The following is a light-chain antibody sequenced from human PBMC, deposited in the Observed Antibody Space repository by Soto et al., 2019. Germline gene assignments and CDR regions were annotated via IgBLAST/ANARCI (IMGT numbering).Light chain of an antibody. V-gene: IGKV1-9*01. CDR1: QGISSY. Sequence: DIQLTQSPSFLSASVGDRVTITCRASQGISSYLAWYQQKPGKAPKLLIYTASTLQSGVPSRFSGSGSGTEFTLTISSLQPEDFATYYCQQLDNYPRTCGQGTNVEIK. CDR3: QQLDNYPRT. J-gene: IGKJ1*01. CDR2: TAS.